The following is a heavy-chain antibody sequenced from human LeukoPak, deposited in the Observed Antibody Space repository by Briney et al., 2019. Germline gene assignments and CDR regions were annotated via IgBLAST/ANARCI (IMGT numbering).Heavy chain of an antibody. D-gene: IGHD6-6*01. V-gene: IGHV3-11*01. J-gene: IGHJ4*02. CDR3: ARDLRAALYSGYDY. Sequence: GGSLRLSCAASGFTFSDYYMSWIRQAPGQGLEWVSYISSSGSTIYYADSVKGRFTISRDNAKNSLYLQMNSLRAEDTAVYYCARDLRAALYSGYDYWGQGTLVTVSS. CDR2: ISSSGSTI. CDR1: GFTFSDYY.